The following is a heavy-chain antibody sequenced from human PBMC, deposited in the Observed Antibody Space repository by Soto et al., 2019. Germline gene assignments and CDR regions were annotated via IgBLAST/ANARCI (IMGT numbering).Heavy chain of an antibody. CDR2: ISNEGRDE. Sequence: QVQLVQSGGGVVRPGRSLRLSCAASGLTFSNLGMNWVRQTPGKGLEWVALISNEGRDERYGASVRGRFTISRDNSKNTLYLQMNSLTTEDTALYYCAQGCATGTSCYIIDFWGKGTLVPVSS. D-gene: IGHD3-9*01. J-gene: IGHJ4*02. CDR3: AQGCATGTSCYIIDF. CDR1: GLTFSNLG. V-gene: IGHV3-30*18.